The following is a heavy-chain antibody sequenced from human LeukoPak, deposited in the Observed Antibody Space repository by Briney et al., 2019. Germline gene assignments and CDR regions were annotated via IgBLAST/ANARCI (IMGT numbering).Heavy chain of an antibody. CDR1: GYTFTGYY. Sequence: ASVKVSCKASGYTFTGYYMHRVRQAPGHGLERMGWINPNSGGTNHAQEFQGMVSMTRDTSISPADVEQSRLRSDDTAVDYCARDRNEFWSGYSSNWFDPWGQGTLVTVSS. J-gene: IGHJ5*02. D-gene: IGHD3-3*01. CDR2: INPNSGGT. V-gene: IGHV1-2*02. CDR3: ARDRNEFWSGYSSNWFDP.